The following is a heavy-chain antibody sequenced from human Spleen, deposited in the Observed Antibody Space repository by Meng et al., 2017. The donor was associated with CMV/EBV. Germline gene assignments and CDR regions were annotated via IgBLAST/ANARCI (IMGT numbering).Heavy chain of an antibody. J-gene: IGHJ4*02. CDR1: GYTFTSYG. V-gene: IGHV1-18*01. CDR2: IRAYNGNT. D-gene: IGHD2-21*01. Sequence: SGYTFTSYGISWVRQAPGQGLEWMAWIRAYNGNTYYAQKVQGRVTVTTDTSTSTAYMELRSLRSDDTAVYYCAREVIATGGTSSVDYWGQGTLVTVS. CDR3: AREVIATGGTSSVDY.